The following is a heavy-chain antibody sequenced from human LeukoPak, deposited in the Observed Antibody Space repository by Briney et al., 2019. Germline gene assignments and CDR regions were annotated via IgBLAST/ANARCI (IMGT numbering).Heavy chain of an antibody. Sequence: GESLKISCKGSGYSFTSYWIGWVRQMPGKGLELMGIIYPGDSDTRYSPSFQGQVTISVDKSISTAYLQWSSLKASDTAMYYCARSPYYYDSSGYYLDYWGQGTLVTVSS. V-gene: IGHV5-51*01. CDR3: ARSPYYYDSSGYYLDY. CDR1: GYSFTSYW. D-gene: IGHD3-22*01. J-gene: IGHJ4*02. CDR2: IYPGDSDT.